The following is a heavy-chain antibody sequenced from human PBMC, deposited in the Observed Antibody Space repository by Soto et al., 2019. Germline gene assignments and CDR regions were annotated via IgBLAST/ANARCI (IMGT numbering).Heavy chain of an antibody. D-gene: IGHD2-21*02. V-gene: IGHV3-21*01. Sequence: GGSLRLSCAASGFTFGTFTMSWVRQAPGKGLEWVSSSGTTSTDIYDADSVRGRFTISRDNAKNSLYRQMNSLRAEDTAVYFCARVMCGDCSSYYYYSMDVWGQGTTVTVS. CDR1: GFTFGTFT. CDR3: ARVMCGDCSSYYYYSMDV. J-gene: IGHJ6*03. CDR2: SGTTSTDI.